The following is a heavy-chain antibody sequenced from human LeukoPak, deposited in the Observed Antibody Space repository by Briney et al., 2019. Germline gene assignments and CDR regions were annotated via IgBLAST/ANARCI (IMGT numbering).Heavy chain of an antibody. Sequence: GGSLRLSCAASGPTFSSVWMHWVRQAQGKGRVWVSRINSEGSSTIYADSVKGRLSISRDNAKNTLYLEMNSLRAEDTAVYYCTRGDDYGDYVRDWGQGTLVTVSS. V-gene: IGHV3-74*01. D-gene: IGHD4-17*01. J-gene: IGHJ4*02. CDR2: INSEGSST. CDR1: GPTFSSVW. CDR3: TRGDDYGDYVRD.